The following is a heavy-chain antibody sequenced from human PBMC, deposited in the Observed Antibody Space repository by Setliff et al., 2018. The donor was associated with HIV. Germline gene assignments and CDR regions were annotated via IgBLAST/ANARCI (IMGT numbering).Heavy chain of an antibody. D-gene: IGHD5-12*01. CDR3: ARMDIVATPGDYYYGLDV. CDR1: GYTFTGYY. Sequence: GASVKVSCKASGYTFTGYYMHWVRQAPGQGLEWMGWINPNSGGTTYAQKVQGRVTMTRDTSISTAYMELSRLRSDDTAVYYCARMDIVATPGDYYYGLDVWGQGTTVTVSS. J-gene: IGHJ6*02. CDR2: INPNSGGT. V-gene: IGHV1-2*02.